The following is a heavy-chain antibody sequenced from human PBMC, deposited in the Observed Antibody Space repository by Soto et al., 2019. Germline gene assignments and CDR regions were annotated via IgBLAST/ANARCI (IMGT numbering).Heavy chain of an antibody. V-gene: IGHV3-7*01. CDR1: GFTFSSYW. CDR3: ARDKATTVTTETFDY. J-gene: IGHJ4*02. D-gene: IGHD4-17*01. Sequence: GGSLRLSCAASGFTFSSYWMSWVRQAPGKGLEWVANIKQDGSEKYYVDSVKGRFTISRDNAKNSLYLQMNSLRAEDTAVYYCARDKATTVTTETFDYWGQGTLVTVSS. CDR2: IKQDGSEK.